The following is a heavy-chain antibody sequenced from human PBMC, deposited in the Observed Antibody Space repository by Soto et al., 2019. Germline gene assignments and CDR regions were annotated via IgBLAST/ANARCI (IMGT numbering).Heavy chain of an antibody. Sequence: QVQLVQSGAEVKKPGSSVKVSCKASGGTFSSYAISWVRQAPGQGLEWMGGIISIFGPAHYAQKFQGRVTNTADESTSTAYMELSSLRSADTAVYYCARHVPAAGYYSGMDVWGPGTTVTVSS. D-gene: IGHD2-2*01. CDR1: GGTFSSYA. CDR2: IISIFGPA. J-gene: IGHJ6*02. CDR3: ARHVPAAGYYSGMDV. V-gene: IGHV1-69*12.